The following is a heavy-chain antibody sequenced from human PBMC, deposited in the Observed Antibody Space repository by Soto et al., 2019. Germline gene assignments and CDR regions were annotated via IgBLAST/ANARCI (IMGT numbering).Heavy chain of an antibody. CDR2: INPSSGET. D-gene: IGHD6-13*01. CDR1: GYTFSSYG. V-gene: IGHV1-18*01. J-gene: IGHJ5*02. CDR3: ARDWYPRFDP. Sequence: QIQLVQSGGEVRTPGASVKVSCKASGYTFSSYGITWVRQAPGQGLEWLGWINPSSGETNYAQKFQGRVTVTTGTSTTTGYMELRNLTFDDTGVYYCARDWYPRFDPWGQGTLVTVSS.